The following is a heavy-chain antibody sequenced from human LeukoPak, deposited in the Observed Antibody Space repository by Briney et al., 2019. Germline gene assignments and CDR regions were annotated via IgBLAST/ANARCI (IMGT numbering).Heavy chain of an antibody. CDR3: ARWVSSSSGFDH. V-gene: IGHV3-21*04. J-gene: IGHJ4*02. CDR1: GFTFSNYN. Sequence: GGSLRLSCAASGFTFSNYNMNWVRQAPGKGLEWVSSISSSGTYTYYADSVKGRFTISRDNSKNTLYLQMNSLRAEDTAVYYCARWVSSSSGFDHWGQGTLVTVSS. D-gene: IGHD6-6*01. CDR2: ISSSGTYT.